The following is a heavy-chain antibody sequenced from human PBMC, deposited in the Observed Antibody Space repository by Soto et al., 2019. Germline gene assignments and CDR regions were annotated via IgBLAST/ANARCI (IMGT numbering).Heavy chain of an antibody. Sequence: QVQLVQSGAEVKKPGASVKVSCKASGYTFTSYGISCVRQAPGQGLEWMGWISAYNGNTNYAQKLQGRVTMTTDTSTITAYMELRRLRSDDTSVYYCARDLLAGTRYYYGMDVWGQGTTVTVSS. CDR2: ISAYNGNT. CDR1: GYTFTSYG. D-gene: IGHD6-13*01. V-gene: IGHV1-18*01. CDR3: ARDLLAGTRYYYGMDV. J-gene: IGHJ6*02.